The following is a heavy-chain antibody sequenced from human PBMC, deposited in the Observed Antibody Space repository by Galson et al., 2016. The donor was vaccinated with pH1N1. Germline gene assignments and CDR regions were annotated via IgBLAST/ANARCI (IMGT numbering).Heavy chain of an antibody. J-gene: IGHJ4*02. V-gene: IGHV3-72*01. CDR3: TRENHHKFDY. Sequence: SLRLSCAASGFTLGDFYMDWVRQAPGKGLEWVGRITKRPEGYTTQDAASVKGGFIISREDSKDLLYLQMNSLKTEDTAVYYCTRENHHKFDYWGQGTLVTVSS. CDR1: GFTLGDFY. CDR2: ITKRPEGYTT.